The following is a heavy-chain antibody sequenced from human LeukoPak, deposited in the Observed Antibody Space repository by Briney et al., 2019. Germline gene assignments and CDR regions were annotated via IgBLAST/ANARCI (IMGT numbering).Heavy chain of an antibody. D-gene: IGHD2-15*01. Sequence: SETLSLTCIVSGGSISRSSYYWGWIRQPPGRRLEWIGNIYYSGSTYYNPSLKSRVTISVDTSKNQFSLKLSSVTAADTAVYYCARGGLSSAGSCYLCPWGQGTLVTVSS. J-gene: IGHJ5*02. V-gene: IGHV4-39*07. CDR3: ARGGLSSAGSCYLCP. CDR1: GGSISRSSYY. CDR2: IYYSGST.